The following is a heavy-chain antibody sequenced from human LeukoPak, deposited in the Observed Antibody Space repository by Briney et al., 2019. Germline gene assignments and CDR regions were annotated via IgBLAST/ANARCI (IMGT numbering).Heavy chain of an antibody. CDR2: IYYSGST. J-gene: IGHJ4*02. V-gene: IGHV4-59*11. CDR3: ARDDGSGVDY. Sequence: SETLSLTCTVSGGSISSHYWSWIRQPPGKGLEWIGYIYYSGSTNYNPSLKSRVTISVDTSKNQFSLKLSSVTAADTAVYYCARDDGSGVDYWGQGTLVTVSS. CDR1: GGSISSHY. D-gene: IGHD3-3*01.